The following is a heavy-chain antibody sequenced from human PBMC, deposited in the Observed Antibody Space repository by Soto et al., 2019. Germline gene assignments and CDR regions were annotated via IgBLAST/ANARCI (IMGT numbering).Heavy chain of an antibody. CDR1: GFTFSSYD. D-gene: IGHD5-12*01. CDR2: ISDSSSTI. J-gene: IGHJ4*02. CDR3: ASVGYSGYDLDF. V-gene: IGHV3-48*02. Sequence: EVQLVESGGGLVQPGGSLRLSCAASGFTFSSYDMNWVRQAPGKGLEWVSYISDSSSTIHHADSVRGRFTITRDNVKNSLYLQMNSLRDEDTAVYYCASVGYSGYDLDFWGQGTLVTVSS.